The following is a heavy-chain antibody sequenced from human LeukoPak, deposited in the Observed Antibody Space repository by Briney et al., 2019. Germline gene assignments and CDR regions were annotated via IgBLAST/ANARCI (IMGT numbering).Heavy chain of an antibody. J-gene: IGHJ4*02. CDR1: GFTFSSYW. Sequence: PGGSLRLSCAASGFTFSSYWMHWVRQAPGKGLVWVSRINSDGSSTSYADSVKGRFTISRDNAKNTLYLQMNSLRAEDTAVHYCARDPQDTAMAPALDYWGQGTLVTVSS. D-gene: IGHD5-18*01. CDR2: INSDGSST. V-gene: IGHV3-74*01. CDR3: ARDPQDTAMAPALDY.